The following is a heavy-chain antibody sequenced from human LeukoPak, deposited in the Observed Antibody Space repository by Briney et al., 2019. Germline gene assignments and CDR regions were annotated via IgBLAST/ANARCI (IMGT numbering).Heavy chain of an antibody. CDR3: ARDLVSSNYILTMGFRPTNYDNWFDP. CDR2: ISAYNGNT. Sequence: GASVKVSCNASGYTFTTYGISWLRQAPGQGLEWMGWISAYNGNTNYAQKLQGRITMTTDISTSTAYMELRSLRSDDTAVYYCARDLVSSNYILTMGFRPTNYDNWFDPWGQGTLVTVSS. CDR1: GYTFTTYG. D-gene: IGHD4-11*01. J-gene: IGHJ5*02. V-gene: IGHV1-18*01.